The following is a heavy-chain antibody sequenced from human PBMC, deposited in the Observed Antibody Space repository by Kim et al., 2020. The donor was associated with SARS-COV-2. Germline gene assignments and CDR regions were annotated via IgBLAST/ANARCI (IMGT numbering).Heavy chain of an antibody. Sequence: GGSLRLSCAASGFTFSDYYMSWIRQAPGKGLEWVSYISSSGSTIYYADSVKGRFTISRDNAKNSLYLQMNSLRAEDTAVYYCARASVPAAEANNYYYYGMDVWGQGTTVTVSS. CDR1: GFTFSDYY. J-gene: IGHJ6*02. V-gene: IGHV3-11*01. D-gene: IGHD2-2*01. CDR3: ARASVPAAEANNYYYYGMDV. CDR2: ISSSGSTI.